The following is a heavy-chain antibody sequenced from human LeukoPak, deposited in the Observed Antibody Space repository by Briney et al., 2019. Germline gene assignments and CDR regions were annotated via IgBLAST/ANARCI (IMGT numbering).Heavy chain of an antibody. CDR3: ARHEYSGSYYGLSWFDP. D-gene: IGHD1-26*01. J-gene: IGHJ5*02. Sequence: SETLSLTCTVSGGSISSSGYCWGWIRQPPGKGLEWIASIYYSGSTYYNPSLKSRVTISVDTSKNQLSLKLSSLTAADTAVYYCARHEYSGSYYGLSWFDPWGQGTLVTVSS. CDR1: GGSISSSGYC. CDR2: IYYSGST. V-gene: IGHV4-39*01.